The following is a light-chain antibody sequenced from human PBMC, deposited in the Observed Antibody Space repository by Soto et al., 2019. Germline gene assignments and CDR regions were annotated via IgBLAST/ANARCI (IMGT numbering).Light chain of an antibody. J-gene: IGKJ1*01. CDR1: QSVSSSN. V-gene: IGKV3-20*01. Sequence: EFLFTQSPGTLSLSPGERGTLSCRARQSVSSSNLAWYQQKPGQAPRLLIYGASSRATGIPDRFSGSGSGTDFTLTISRLQPDDFSTYYCQHYNSSSEAFGQGTKVDI. CDR2: GAS. CDR3: QHYNSSSEA.